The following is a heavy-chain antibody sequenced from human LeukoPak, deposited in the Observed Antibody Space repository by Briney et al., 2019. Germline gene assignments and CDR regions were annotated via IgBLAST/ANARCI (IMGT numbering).Heavy chain of an antibody. J-gene: IGHJ4*02. CDR1: GFTFSSHW. CDR3: ARDSTWLLDY. D-gene: IGHD6-19*01. Sequence: GGSLRLSCAASGFTFSSHWMTWVRQPPGKGLEWVANIREDGSVKYYVDSVKGRFTISRDNTKNALYLQMNSLRADDTAVYFCARDSTWLLDYWGQGTLITVSS. CDR2: IREDGSVK. V-gene: IGHV3-7*03.